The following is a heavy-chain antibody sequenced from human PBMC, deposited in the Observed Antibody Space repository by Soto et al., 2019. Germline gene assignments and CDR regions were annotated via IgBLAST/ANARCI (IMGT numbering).Heavy chain of an antibody. J-gene: IGHJ6*03. CDR3: ARGSRYCTNGVCYWAYYYMDV. V-gene: IGHV3-53*04. CDR1: GFTVSSNY. D-gene: IGHD2-8*01. Sequence: EVQLVESGGGLVQPGGSLRLSCAASGFTVSSNYMSWVRQAPGKGLEWVSVIYSGGITYYADSVKGRFTISRHNSKNTLYLQMNSLRAEDTAVYYCARGSRYCTNGVCYWAYYYMDVWGKGTTVTVSS. CDR2: IYSGGIT.